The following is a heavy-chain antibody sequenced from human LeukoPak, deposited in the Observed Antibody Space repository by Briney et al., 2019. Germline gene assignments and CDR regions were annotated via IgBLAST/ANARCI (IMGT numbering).Heavy chain of an antibody. CDR2: ISYDGSNK. V-gene: IGHV3-30*04. Sequence: SLRLSCAVSGITISSYAMHWVRQAPGKGLEWVAIISYDGSNKHFADSVKGRFSIFRDISKNTLYLQMNSLRAEDTAIYYCARHRVDSGGQQLDGFDYWGQGTLVTVSS. CDR3: ARHRVDSGGQQLDGFDY. CDR1: GITISSYA. J-gene: IGHJ4*02. D-gene: IGHD2-15*01.